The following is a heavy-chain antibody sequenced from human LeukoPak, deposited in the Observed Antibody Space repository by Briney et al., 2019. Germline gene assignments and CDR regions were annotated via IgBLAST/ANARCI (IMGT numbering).Heavy chain of an antibody. J-gene: IGHJ4*02. V-gene: IGHV3-30*02. D-gene: IGHD3-22*01. CDR1: GFTFSSYG. Sequence: GGSLRLSCAASGFTFSSYGMHWVRQAPGKWLEWVAFIRYDGSNKYYADSVKGRFTISRDNSKNTLYLQMNSLRAEDTAVYYCAKDHYYYDSSGYMSIFSDYWGQGTLVTVSS. CDR3: AKDHYYYDSSGYMSIFSDY. CDR2: IRYDGSNK.